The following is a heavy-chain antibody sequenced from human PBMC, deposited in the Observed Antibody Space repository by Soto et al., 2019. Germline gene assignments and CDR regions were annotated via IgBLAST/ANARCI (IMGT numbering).Heavy chain of an antibody. CDR2: MNPNSGNT. D-gene: IGHD3-9*01. CDR1: GYTFTSHD. CDR3: ARGSAGATGRDY. Sequence: ASVKVSCKASGYTFTSHDINWVRQATGQGLEWMGWMNPNSGNTGYAQKFQGRVTMTRDTSISTAYMELSSLRPEDTAVYYCARGSAGATGRDYWGQGTLVTVSS. V-gene: IGHV1-8*01. J-gene: IGHJ4*02.